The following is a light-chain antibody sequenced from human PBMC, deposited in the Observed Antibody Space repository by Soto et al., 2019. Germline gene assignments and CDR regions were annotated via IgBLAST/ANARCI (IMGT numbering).Light chain of an antibody. CDR1: SSNIGAGYD. CDR3: QSYDNSLSGLV. Sequence: QAVVTQPPSVSGAPGQRVTISCTGSSSNIGAGYDVHWYQQLPGTAPKLLIYGNSNRPSGVPDRFSGSKSGTSASLAITGLQDEDEADYYCQSYDNSLSGLVFGGGTQLTVL. V-gene: IGLV1-40*01. CDR2: GNS. J-gene: IGLJ3*02.